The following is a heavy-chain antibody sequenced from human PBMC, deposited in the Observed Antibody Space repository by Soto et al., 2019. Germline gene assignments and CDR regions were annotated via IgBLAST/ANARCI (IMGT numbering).Heavy chain of an antibody. V-gene: IGHV4-30-2*01. CDR2: IYHSGST. J-gene: IGHJ5*02. Sequence: DLEWIGYIYHSGSTYYNPSLKSRVTISVDRSKNQFSLKLSSVTAADTAVYYCARVRPYNWFDPWGQGTLVTVSS. CDR3: ARVRPYNWFDP.